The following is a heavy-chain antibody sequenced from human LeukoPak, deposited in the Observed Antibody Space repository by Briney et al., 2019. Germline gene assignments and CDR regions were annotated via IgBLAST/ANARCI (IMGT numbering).Heavy chain of an antibody. CDR1: GFTFSSYA. V-gene: IGHV3-30-3*01. Sequence: GGSLRLSCAGSGFTFSSYAMHWVRQAPGKGLQWVAGISYDGSDKYYADSVKGRFSISRDNSENTLYLQMNILRPEDTAVYYCARGVVAAFYYYYGMDVWGQGTTVTVSS. CDR3: ARGVVAAFYYYYGMDV. CDR2: ISYDGSDK. J-gene: IGHJ6*02. D-gene: IGHD2-15*01.